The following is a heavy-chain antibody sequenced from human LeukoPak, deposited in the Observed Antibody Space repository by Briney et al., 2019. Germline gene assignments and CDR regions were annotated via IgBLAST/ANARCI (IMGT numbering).Heavy chain of an antibody. CDR3: ARLYCRGGNCYSYFDS. D-gene: IGHD2-15*01. Sequence: PSETLSLTCTVSGGSMNDYYWYRIRQPAGKGLECIGRIYANGATNYNASLKSRITMSVDTSKTQFSLTLNSVTAADSAVYYCARLYCRGGNCYSYFDSWGRGTLVTVSS. CDR1: GGSMNDYY. CDR2: IYANGAT. V-gene: IGHV4-4*07. J-gene: IGHJ4*02.